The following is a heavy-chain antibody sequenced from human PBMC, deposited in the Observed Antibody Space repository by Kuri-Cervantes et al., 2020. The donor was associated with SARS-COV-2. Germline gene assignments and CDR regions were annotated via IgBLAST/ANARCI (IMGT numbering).Heavy chain of an antibody. Sequence: GESLKISCTASGFKFSRTDMHWVRQAPGKGLEWVAFISYDGNNKKCIASGKGRVNISRDNSQNQLYLQMRNLRPEDTAMYYCAKDGAGAHDFWGQGTLVTVSS. D-gene: IGHD4/OR15-4a*01. J-gene: IGHJ4*02. CDR3: AKDGAGAHDF. V-gene: IGHV3-30*18. CDR1: GFKFSRTD. CDR2: ISYDGNNK.